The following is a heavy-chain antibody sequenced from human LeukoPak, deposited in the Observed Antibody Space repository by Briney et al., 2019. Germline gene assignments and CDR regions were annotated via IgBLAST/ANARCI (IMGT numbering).Heavy chain of an antibody. CDR3: ASTVFGVTYNWFDP. V-gene: IGHV4-61*02. Sequence: SSETLSLTCTVSGASISSGSYFRSWVRQPAGKALEWIGRFHTSGGTNYNPSLESRVTISVDTSKNQFSLKLTSVTAADTAVYYCASTVFGVTYNWFDPWGQGTLVTVSS. J-gene: IGHJ5*02. CDR1: GASISSGSYF. CDR2: FHTSGGT. D-gene: IGHD3-3*01.